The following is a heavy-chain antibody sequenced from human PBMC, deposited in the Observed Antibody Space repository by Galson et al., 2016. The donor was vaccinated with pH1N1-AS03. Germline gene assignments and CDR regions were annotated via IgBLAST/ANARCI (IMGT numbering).Heavy chain of an antibody. Sequence: PALVKPTQTLTLTCTFSGFSLSTGGVHVAWIRQPPGKALEWLALIFWDGETRYSPSLRSRLTITKDTSKNQVVLTMTNMDPADTGTYYCARSTHVNEGLDYGGQGTRVTVSS. CDR3: ARSTHVNEGLDY. V-gene: IGHV2-5*02. CDR1: GFSLSTGGVH. J-gene: IGHJ4*02. CDR2: IFWDGET.